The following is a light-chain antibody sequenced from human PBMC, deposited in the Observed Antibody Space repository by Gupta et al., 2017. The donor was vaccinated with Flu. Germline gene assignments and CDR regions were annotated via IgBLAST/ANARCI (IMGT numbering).Light chain of an antibody. CDR1: SSVVGGYNY. Sequence: SALPQPASVSGSPGPSLTISCPGASSVVGGYNYVSWYQQHPGKAPNLMIYEVSNRPSGDAERFSGSKSGNTASLTIAGLQAEDEADYYCSSYTSSSTVDVVFGGGTKLTVV. CDR2: EVS. V-gene: IGLV2-14*01. CDR3: SSYTSSSTVDVV. J-gene: IGLJ2*01.